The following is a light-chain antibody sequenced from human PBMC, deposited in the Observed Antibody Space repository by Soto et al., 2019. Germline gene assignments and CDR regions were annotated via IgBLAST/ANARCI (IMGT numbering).Light chain of an antibody. CDR2: DAS. CDR1: QSVRSW. J-gene: IGKJ1*01. V-gene: IGKV1-5*01. CDR3: QQYNSYST. Sequence: DIQMTQSPSTLSASVGDRVTITCRASQSVRSWLAWYQQKPGEAPNLLIYDASSLESGVPSRFSGSGSDTEFTLTIHSLHPDDFATYYCQQYNSYSTFGQGTKVDIK.